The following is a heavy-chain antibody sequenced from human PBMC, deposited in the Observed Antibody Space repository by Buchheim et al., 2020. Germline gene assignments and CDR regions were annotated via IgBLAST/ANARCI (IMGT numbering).Heavy chain of an antibody. CDR2: MYYSGTT. CDR1: GDSIRSGGYY. D-gene: IGHD5-24*01. Sequence: QVLLQESGPGLVKPSQTLSLTCSVSGDSIRSGGYYWSWIHQHPGKGLEWIGYMYYSGTTYYNPSLRSRVTISLDTAKNQLYLKLNSVTAADTAVYYCARRDGFNQVFDFWGRGTL. J-gene: IGHJ4*02. CDR3: ARRDGFNQVFDF. V-gene: IGHV4-31*03.